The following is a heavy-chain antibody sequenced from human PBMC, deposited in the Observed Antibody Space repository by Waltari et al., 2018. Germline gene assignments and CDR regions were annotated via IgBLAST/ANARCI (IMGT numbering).Heavy chain of an antibody. D-gene: IGHD6-13*01. CDR2: LNPNSGGT. V-gene: IGHV1-2*02. J-gene: IGHJ6*03. Sequence: QVQLVQSGAEVKKPGASVKVSCKASGYTFTGYYMHWVRQAPGQGLEWMGWLNPNSGGTIYAQKCQGRVTMTRDTSISTAYMELSRLRSDDTAVYYCARGRRIAAAGRGYYYMDVWGKGTTVTVSS. CDR3: ARGRRIAAAGRGYYYMDV. CDR1: GYTFTGYY.